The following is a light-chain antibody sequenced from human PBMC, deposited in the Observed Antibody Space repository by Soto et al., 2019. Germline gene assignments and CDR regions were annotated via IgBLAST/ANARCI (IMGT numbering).Light chain of an antibody. Sequence: QSALTQPASVSGSPGQSITISCTGTSSDVGAYDYVSWYQQHPCEVPKLMIFDVSDRPSGVSNRVSGSKSGNTGSLPISGIQAADEADYYCSSFTTSTSNVFGTGTQLTVL. CDR1: SSDVGAYDY. J-gene: IGLJ1*01. CDR3: SSFTTSTSNV. CDR2: DVS. V-gene: IGLV2-14*03.